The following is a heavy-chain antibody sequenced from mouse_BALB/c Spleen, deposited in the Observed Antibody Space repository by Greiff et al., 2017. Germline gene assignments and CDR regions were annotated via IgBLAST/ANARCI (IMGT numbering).Heavy chain of an antibody. V-gene: IGHV14-3*02. CDR3: ATSTMITGGFAY. CDR1: GFNIKDTY. CDR2: IDPANGNT. Sequence: VQLQQSGAELVKPGASVKLSCTASGFNIKDTYMHWVKQRPEQGLEWIGRIDPANGNTKYDPKFQGKATITADTSSNTAYLQLSSLTSEDTAVYYCATSTMITGGFAYWGQGTLVTVSA. J-gene: IGHJ3*01. D-gene: IGHD2-4*01.